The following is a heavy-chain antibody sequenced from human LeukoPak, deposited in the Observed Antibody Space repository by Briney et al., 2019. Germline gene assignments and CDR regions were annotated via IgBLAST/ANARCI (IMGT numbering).Heavy chain of an antibody. CDR3: AKGRGSRTGDFEY. CDR1: GFTFDDYA. D-gene: IGHD3-10*01. Sequence: SGGSLRLSCAASGFTFDDYAMHWVRQAPGMGLEWVSLISGDSDYTYYADSVKGRFTISRDNSKNSLYLQMNTLRTEDNALYYCAKGRGSRTGDFEYWGQGTLVTVSS. J-gene: IGHJ4*02. CDR2: ISGDSDYT. V-gene: IGHV3-43*02.